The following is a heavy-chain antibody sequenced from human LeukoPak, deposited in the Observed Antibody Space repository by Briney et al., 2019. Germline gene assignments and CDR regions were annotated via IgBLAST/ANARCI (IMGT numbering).Heavy chain of an antibody. CDR3: ARGRSRRLAVERNPFDY. Sequence: SETLSLTCAVYGGSLSGYYWSWIRQPPGKGLEWIGEINHSGSTNYNPSLKSRVTISVDTSKNQFSLKLSSVTAADTAVYSCARGRSRRLAVERNPFDYWGRGTLVTVSS. CDR2: INHSGST. V-gene: IGHV4-34*01. D-gene: IGHD4-23*01. CDR1: GGSLSGYY. J-gene: IGHJ4*02.